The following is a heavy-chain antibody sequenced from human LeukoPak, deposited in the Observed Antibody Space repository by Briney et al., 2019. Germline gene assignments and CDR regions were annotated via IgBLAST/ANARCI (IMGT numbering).Heavy chain of an antibody. Sequence: PSETLSLTCTVSGGSISSSSYYWGWIRQPPGKGLEWIGSIYYSGSTYYNPSLKSRVTISVDTSKNQFSLKLSSVTAADTAVYDCARHVTGGYGSWSWYFDYWGQGTLVTVSS. CDR1: GGSISSSSYY. CDR2: IYYSGST. D-gene: IGHD3-10*01. J-gene: IGHJ4*02. CDR3: ARHVTGGYGSWSWYFDY. V-gene: IGHV4-39*01.